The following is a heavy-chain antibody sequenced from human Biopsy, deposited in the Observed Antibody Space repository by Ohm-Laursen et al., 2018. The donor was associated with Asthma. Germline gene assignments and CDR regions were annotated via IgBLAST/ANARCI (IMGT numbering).Heavy chain of an antibody. V-gene: IGHV1-18*01. CDR3: ARHPYNFGGFDY. D-gene: IGHD5-24*01. Sequence: ASVKVSCKVSDYIFPRYSISWVRQAPGEGLEWMGWISPFTGDTHFGQRFQGRVTMTTDTSTDTAYMELRSLRSDDTAVYYCARHPYNFGGFDYWGQGSLVLVSS. CDR2: ISPFTGDT. J-gene: IGHJ4*02. CDR1: DYIFPRYS.